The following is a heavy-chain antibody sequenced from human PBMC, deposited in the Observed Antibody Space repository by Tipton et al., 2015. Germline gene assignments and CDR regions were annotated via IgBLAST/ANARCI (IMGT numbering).Heavy chain of an antibody. Sequence: LRLSCTVSGGSISNTNYYWGWIRQPPGRGLEWIGSIYYTGSTNYNPSLKSRVTMSVDTSKNQFSLHLSSVTAADTAVYYCVREVWYYDSSGYDYWGQGTLVTVSS. J-gene: IGHJ4*02. CDR2: IYYTGST. V-gene: IGHV4-39*07. CDR1: GGSISNTNYY. D-gene: IGHD3-22*01. CDR3: VREVWYYDSSGYDY.